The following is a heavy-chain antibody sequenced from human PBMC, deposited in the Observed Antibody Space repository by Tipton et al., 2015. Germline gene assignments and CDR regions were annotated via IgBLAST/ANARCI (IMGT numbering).Heavy chain of an antibody. J-gene: IGHJ5*02. CDR2: ISSSSSTI. D-gene: IGHD5-24*01. V-gene: IGHV3-48*02. Sequence: SLRLSRAASGFTISAYSMNWVRQPPGKGLEWVSYISSSSSTIYYAESVKGRFTISRDNAKNSLYLQMNSLRDEDTAVYYCARAGGEMATIAHNWFDPWGQGTLVTVSS. CDR3: ARAGGEMATIAHNWFDP. CDR1: GFTISAYS.